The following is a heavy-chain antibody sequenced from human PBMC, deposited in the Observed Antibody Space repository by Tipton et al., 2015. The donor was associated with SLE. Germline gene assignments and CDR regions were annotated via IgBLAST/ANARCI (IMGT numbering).Heavy chain of an antibody. CDR1: GYTFTNYY. V-gene: IGHV1-46*01. CDR2: INPSGGST. Sequence: QSGPEVKKPGASVKVSCKASGYTFTNYYLHWVRQAPGQGLECMGIINPSGGSTSYPQKFQGRITMTRDTSTSTVYMELSDLTSEDTAVYFCARVGDSTGAGDYFFDYWGQGTLVTVSS. D-gene: IGHD6-19*01. J-gene: IGHJ4*02. CDR3: ARVGDSTGAGDYFFDY.